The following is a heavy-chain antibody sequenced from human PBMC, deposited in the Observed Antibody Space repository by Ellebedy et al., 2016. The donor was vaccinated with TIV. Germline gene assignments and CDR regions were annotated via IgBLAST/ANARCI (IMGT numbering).Heavy chain of an antibody. J-gene: IGHJ5*02. D-gene: IGHD1-26*01. CDR3: ARDSSHPHSVGSYNWFNP. Sequence: GESLKISXAASGFTVSSNYMSWVRQAPGKGLEWVSSISSSSSYIYYADSVKGRFTISRDNAKNSLYLQMNSLRAEDTAVYYCARDSSHPHSVGSYNWFNPWGQGTLVTVSS. CDR2: ISSSSSYI. CDR1: GFTVSSNY. V-gene: IGHV3-21*01.